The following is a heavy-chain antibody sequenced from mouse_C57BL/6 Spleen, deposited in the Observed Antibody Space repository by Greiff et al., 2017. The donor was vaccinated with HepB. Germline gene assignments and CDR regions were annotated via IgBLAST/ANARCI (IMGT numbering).Heavy chain of an antibody. CDR3: ARLPIYYDYAWFAY. V-gene: IGHV5-9*01. CDR1: GFTFSSYT. J-gene: IGHJ3*01. D-gene: IGHD2-4*01. CDR2: ISGGGGNT. Sequence: EVQLVESGGGLVKPGGSLKLSCAASGFTFSSYTMSWVRQTPEKRLEWVATISGGGGNTYYPDSVKGRFTISRDNAKNTLYLQMSSLRSEDTALYYCARLPIYYDYAWFAYWGQGTLVTVSA.